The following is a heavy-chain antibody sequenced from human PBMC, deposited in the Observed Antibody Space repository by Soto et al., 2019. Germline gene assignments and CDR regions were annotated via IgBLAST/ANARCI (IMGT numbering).Heavy chain of an antibody. J-gene: IGHJ4*02. D-gene: IGHD3-9*01. V-gene: IGHV4-30-4*01. CDR3: ARGYYDILPYFDY. CDR2: IYYSGST. CDR1: GGSISSGDYY. Sequence: PSETLSLTCTVSGGSISSGDYYWSWIRQPPGKGLEWIGYIYYSGSTYYNPSLKSRVTISVDTSKNQFSLKLSSVTAADTAVYYCARGYYDILPYFDYWGQGTLVTVSS.